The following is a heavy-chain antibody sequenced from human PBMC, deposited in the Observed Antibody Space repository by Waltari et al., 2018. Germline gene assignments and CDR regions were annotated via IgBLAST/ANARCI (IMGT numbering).Heavy chain of an antibody. CDR1: GYTFTGYY. D-gene: IGHD6-13*01. CDR2: INPNSGGT. J-gene: IGHJ4*02. CDR3: ARDSDLQLAPGPY. V-gene: IGHV1-2*06. Sequence: QVQLVQSGAEVKKPGASVKVSCKASGYTFTGYYMHWVRQAPGQGLEWMGRINPNSGGTNDAQKLKGRVTMTRDTSISTAYMELSRLSSDDTAVYYCARDSDLQLAPGPYWGQGTLVTVSS.